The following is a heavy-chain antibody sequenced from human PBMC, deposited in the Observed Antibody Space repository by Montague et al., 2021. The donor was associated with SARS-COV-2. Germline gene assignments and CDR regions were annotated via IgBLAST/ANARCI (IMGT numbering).Heavy chain of an antibody. CDR2: IYSGGST. CDR1: GFTVSSNY. V-gene: IGHV3-53*04. D-gene: IGHD3-16*01. CDR3: ARGNDDYVWGSLGPFDP. Sequence: SLRLSCAASGFTVSSNYRSWVRQAPGKGLEWVSVIYSGGSTYYADSVKGRFTISRHNSKNTLYLQMNSLRAEDTAVYYCARGNDDYVWGSLGPFDPWGQGTLVTVSS. J-gene: IGHJ5*02.